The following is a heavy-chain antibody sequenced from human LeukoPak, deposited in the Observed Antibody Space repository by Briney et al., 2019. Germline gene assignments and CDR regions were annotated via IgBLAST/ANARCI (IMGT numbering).Heavy chain of an antibody. CDR3: ARDPYYYDSSGPAGDY. CDR2: ISGSGGST. D-gene: IGHD3-22*01. V-gene: IGHV3-23*01. J-gene: IGHJ4*02. Sequence: GGSLRLSCAASGFTFSSYAMSWVRQAPGKGLEWVSAISGSGGSTYYADSVKGRFTISRDNSKNTLYLQMNSLRAEDTAVYYCARDPYYYDSSGPAGDYWGQGTLVTVSS. CDR1: GFTFSSYA.